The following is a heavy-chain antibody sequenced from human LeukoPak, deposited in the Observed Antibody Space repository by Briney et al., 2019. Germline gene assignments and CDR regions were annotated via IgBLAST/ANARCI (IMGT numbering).Heavy chain of an antibody. CDR3: ARRWNYGRNYYIDV. D-gene: IGHD1-7*01. V-gene: IGHV4-34*01. CDR1: GGSFSHYY. Sequence: SETLSLTCAVYGGSFSHYYWSWIRQSPRMGLEWIAEINDGGTINYNPSLMSRVTISLDKSKNQFSLKLSSATAADTAVYCCARRWNYGRNYYIDVWGKGATVSVSS. CDR2: INDGGTI. J-gene: IGHJ6*03.